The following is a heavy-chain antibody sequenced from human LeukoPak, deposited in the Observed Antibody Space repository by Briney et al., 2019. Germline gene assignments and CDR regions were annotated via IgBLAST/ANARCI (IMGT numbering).Heavy chain of an antibody. CDR2: IYHSGIT. CDR3: ARADFWSGYYK. V-gene: IGHV4-38-2*02. Sequence: SETLSLTCTVSGFSMSSGYYWGWIRQPPGKGLEWIGSIYHSGITYYNPSLKSRVTISVDRSKNQFSLKLSSVTAADTAVYYCARADFWSGYYKWGQGTLVTVSS. CDR1: GFSMSSGYY. D-gene: IGHD3-3*01. J-gene: IGHJ4*02.